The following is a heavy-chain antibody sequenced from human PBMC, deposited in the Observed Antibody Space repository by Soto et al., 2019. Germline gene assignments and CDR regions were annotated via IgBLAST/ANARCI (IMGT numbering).Heavy chain of an antibody. D-gene: IGHD4-17*01. CDR2: IYYSGGT. V-gene: IGHV4-31*03. J-gene: IGHJ3*02. CDR1: GGSISSGGYY. Sequence: SETLSLTCTVSGGSISSGGYYWSWIRQHPGKGLEWIGYIYYSGGTYYNPSLKSRVTISVDTSKNQFSLKLSSVTAADTAVYYCARRLRGAFDIWGQGTMVTVSS. CDR3: ARRLRGAFDI.